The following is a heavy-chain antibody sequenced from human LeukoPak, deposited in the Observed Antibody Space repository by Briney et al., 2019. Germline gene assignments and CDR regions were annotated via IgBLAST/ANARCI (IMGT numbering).Heavy chain of an antibody. CDR3: ARRGSGSYYDSSGYYYV. Sequence: SETLSLTCTVSGGSISSYYWSWIRRPPGKGLEWIGCIYNSGSTNYNPSLKSRVTISEDTSKNQFSLKLSSVTAADTAVYYCARRGSGSYYDSSGYYYVWGQGTLVTVSS. CDR1: GGSISSYY. CDR2: IYNSGST. V-gene: IGHV4-59*08. D-gene: IGHD3-22*01. J-gene: IGHJ4*02.